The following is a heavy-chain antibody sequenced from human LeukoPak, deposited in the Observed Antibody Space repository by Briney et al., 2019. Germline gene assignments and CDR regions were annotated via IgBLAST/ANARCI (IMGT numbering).Heavy chain of an antibody. Sequence: PGGSLRLSCAVSGFTFSRYAMTWVRQAPGKGLEWVAVIWYDGSNKYYADSVKGRFTISRDNSKNTLYLQMNSLRAEDTAVYYCANSRTGDDAFDIWGQGTMVTVSS. D-gene: IGHD4-17*01. CDR1: GFTFSRYA. J-gene: IGHJ3*02. V-gene: IGHV3-33*08. CDR2: IWYDGSNK. CDR3: ANSRTGDDAFDI.